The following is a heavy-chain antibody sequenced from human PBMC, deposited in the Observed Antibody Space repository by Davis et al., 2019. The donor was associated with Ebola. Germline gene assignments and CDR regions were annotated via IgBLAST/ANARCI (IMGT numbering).Heavy chain of an antibody. V-gene: IGHV3-33*08. CDR1: GFTFSGSA. CDR3: ARGGLRWELLHYYYGMDV. CDR2: IWYDGSNK. D-gene: IGHD1-26*01. Sequence: GGSLRLSCAASGFTFSGSAMHWVRQAPGKGLEWVAVIWYDGSNKYYADSVKGRFTISRDNSKNTLYLQMNSLRAEDTAVYYCARGGLRWELLHYYYGMDVWGQGTTVTVSS. J-gene: IGHJ6*02.